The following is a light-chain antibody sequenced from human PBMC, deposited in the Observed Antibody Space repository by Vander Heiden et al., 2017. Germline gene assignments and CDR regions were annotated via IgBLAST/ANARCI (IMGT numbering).Light chain of an antibody. CDR2: WAS. CDR1: QTVLYSLNNRNY. Sequence: DIVMTQSPDSLAVSLGERATINCKSSQTVLYSLNNRNYLAGYQQKPGQPPKLLLHWASTRESGVPDRFSGSGSGTDFTLTIGSLQADDVAVYYCQQYYSTPLTFGGGTNVEIK. CDR3: QQYYSTPLT. J-gene: IGKJ4*01. V-gene: IGKV4-1*01.